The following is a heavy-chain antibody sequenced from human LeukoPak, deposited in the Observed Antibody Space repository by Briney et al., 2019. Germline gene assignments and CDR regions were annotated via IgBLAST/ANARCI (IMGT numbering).Heavy chain of an antibody. CDR2: ISYSGST. CDR1: GVFVNNFY. D-gene: IGHD2-15*01. Sequence: SETLSLTCSVSGVFVNNFYWAWIRQTPEKGLEWIGFISYSGSTKYNPGLKSRVTISADTSNSRFYLELGSVTAADTAVYFCARRHRDCSGDSCFLLDYWGQGTLVTVSS. J-gene: IGHJ4*02. CDR3: ARRHRDCSGDSCFLLDY. V-gene: IGHV4-59*08.